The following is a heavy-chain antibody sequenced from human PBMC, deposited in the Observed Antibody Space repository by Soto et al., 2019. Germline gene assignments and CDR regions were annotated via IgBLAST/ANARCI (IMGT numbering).Heavy chain of an antibody. CDR1: GFTFSSYA. J-gene: IGHJ5*02. CDR2: ISYDGSNK. D-gene: IGHD3-16*01. Sequence: LRLSCAASGFTFSSYAMHWVRQAPGKGLEWVAVISYDGSNKYYADSVKGRFTISRDNSKNTLYLQMNSLRAEDTAVYYCARDDDALSWGQGTVVTVS. CDR3: ARDDDALS. V-gene: IGHV3-30-3*01.